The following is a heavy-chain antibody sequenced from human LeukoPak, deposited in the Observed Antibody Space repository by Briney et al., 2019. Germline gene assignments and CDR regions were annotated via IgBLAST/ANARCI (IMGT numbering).Heavy chain of an antibody. CDR3: ARLRDFWTDY. J-gene: IGHJ4*02. Sequence: KSSETLSLTCTVSGGSISSSSYYWGWIRQPPGKGLEWIGSIYYSGSTYYNPSLKSRVTISVDTSKNQFSLKLSSVTAADTAVYYCARLRDFWTDYWGQGTLVTVSS. CDR2: IYYSGST. CDR1: GGSISSSSYY. V-gene: IGHV4-39*01. D-gene: IGHD3/OR15-3a*01.